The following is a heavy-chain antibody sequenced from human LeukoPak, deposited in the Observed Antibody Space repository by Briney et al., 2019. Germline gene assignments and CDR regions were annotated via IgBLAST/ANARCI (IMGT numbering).Heavy chain of an antibody. Sequence: GGSLRLSCAASGFTFDDYGMSWVRQAPGKGLEWVSGINWNGGSTGYADSVKGRFTISRDNAKNSLYLQMNSLRAEDTALYYCARHGRSARAHWYFDLWGRGTLVTVSS. D-gene: IGHD3-10*01. J-gene: IGHJ2*01. CDR1: GFTFDDYG. V-gene: IGHV3-20*04. CDR3: ARHGRSARAHWYFDL. CDR2: INWNGGST.